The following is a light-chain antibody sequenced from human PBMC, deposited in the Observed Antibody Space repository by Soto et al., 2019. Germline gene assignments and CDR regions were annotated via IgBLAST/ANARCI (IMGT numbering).Light chain of an antibody. CDR3: QQDGTRIT. CDR2: ISS. Sequence: EIVLTQSPATLSLSPGERVSLSCGASQWFSGKNLAWYQQKPGQPPRLLIYISSVRASGVPDRFRGSGSGTDFTLTITRMEPEDFAVYYCQQDGTRITFGQGTRLETK. V-gene: IGKV3-20*01. J-gene: IGKJ5*01. CDR1: QWFSGKN.